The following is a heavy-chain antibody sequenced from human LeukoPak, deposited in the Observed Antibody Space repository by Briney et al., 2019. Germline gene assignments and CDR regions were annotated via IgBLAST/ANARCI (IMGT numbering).Heavy chain of an antibody. Sequence: PGGSLRLSCAASGFSFGSYWMNWVRQAPGKGLEWVANIKEDGSEKYYVDFVKGRFTISRDSAKNALYLQMNSLRAEDTAVYYCARLGLGGYSYSLDYWGQGTLVTVSS. CDR3: ARLGLGGYSYSLDY. J-gene: IGHJ4*02. CDR2: IKEDGSEK. D-gene: IGHD2-21*01. CDR1: GFSFGSYW. V-gene: IGHV3-7*01.